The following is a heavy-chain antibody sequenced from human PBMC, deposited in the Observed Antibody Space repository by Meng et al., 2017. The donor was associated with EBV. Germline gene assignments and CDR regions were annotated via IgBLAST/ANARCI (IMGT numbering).Heavy chain of an antibody. Sequence: QVQCVQSGAEVKKPGSAVKVSCKTSGGTFRSDAISWVRQAPGQGLEWMGGLIPMSDAPHYAQKFQGRVTITADESTSTHYMDLSGLRSEDTAVYYCASESGRGFTPDYWGQGTLVTVSS. J-gene: IGHJ4*02. V-gene: IGHV1-69*01. CDR1: GGTFRSDA. CDR3: ASESGRGFTPDY. D-gene: IGHD3-10*01. CDR2: LIPMSDAP.